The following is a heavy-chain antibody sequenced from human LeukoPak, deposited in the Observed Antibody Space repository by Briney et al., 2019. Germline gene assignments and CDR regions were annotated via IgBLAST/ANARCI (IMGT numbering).Heavy chain of an antibody. Sequence: PGGSLRLSCAASGFTFSSYWMNWVRQAPGKGLEWVANIKQDGSEKYYVDSVKGRFTISRDNAKNSLYLQMNSLRAEDTAVYYCAGDLVSYDSSGYYSDWGQGTLVTVSS. CDR3: AGDLVSYDSSGYYSD. J-gene: IGHJ4*02. D-gene: IGHD3-22*01. CDR1: GFTFSSYW. CDR2: IKQDGSEK. V-gene: IGHV3-7*01.